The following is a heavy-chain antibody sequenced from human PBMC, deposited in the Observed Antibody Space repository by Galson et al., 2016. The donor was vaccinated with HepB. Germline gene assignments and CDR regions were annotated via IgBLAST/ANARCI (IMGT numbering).Heavy chain of an antibody. CDR3: ARAIRGFLASADVYGLDV. J-gene: IGHJ6*02. CDR2: INHSGST. D-gene: IGHD6-13*01. Sequence: ETLSLTCAVYGGSFSGYYWSWIRQPPGKGLEWIGEINHSGSTNYNPSLKSRVTISVDTSKNHFSLKLRSVTAADAAVYYCARAIRGFLASADVYGLDVWGQGTTVTVSS. V-gene: IGHV4-34*01. CDR1: GGSFSGYY.